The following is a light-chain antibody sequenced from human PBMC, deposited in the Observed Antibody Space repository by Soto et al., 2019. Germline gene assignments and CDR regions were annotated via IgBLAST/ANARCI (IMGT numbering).Light chain of an antibody. V-gene: IGKV1-5*01. Sequence: DIAMTQSPSTLSASVGDRVTITCQASQSISDWLAWYQQIPGRAPKLLIYDASTLQSGVTSRFSGSGSGTEFILTISSLQPDDYATYYCQEYKSATFGQGTKLQIK. CDR3: QEYKSAT. CDR2: DAS. J-gene: IGKJ2*01. CDR1: QSISDW.